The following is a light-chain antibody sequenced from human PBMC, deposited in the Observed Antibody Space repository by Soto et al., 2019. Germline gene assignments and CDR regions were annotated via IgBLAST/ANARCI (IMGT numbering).Light chain of an antibody. J-gene: IGLJ1*01. V-gene: IGLV1-40*01. CDR3: QSYDSRLSGYV. CDR1: SSNIGAGYD. Sequence: QSVLTQPPSVSGSPGQRVTISCTGSSSNIGAGYDVHWYQQLPGTAPKLLIYGNSNRPSGVPDRVSGSKSGTSASLAITGLQAEAEADYYCQSYDSRLSGYVFGTGTKVTVL. CDR2: GNS.